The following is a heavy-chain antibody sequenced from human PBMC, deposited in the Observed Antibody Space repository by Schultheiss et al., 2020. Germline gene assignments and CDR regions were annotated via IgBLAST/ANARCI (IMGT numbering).Heavy chain of an antibody. J-gene: IGHJ3*02. D-gene: IGHD1-26*01. CDR3: ARENSGSLDDAFDI. CDR2: IYYSGST. CDR1: GGSVSSGSYY. Sequence: SETLSLTCTVSGGSVSSGSYYWSWIRQHPAKGLEWIGYIYYSGSTYYNPSLKSRVTITVDTSKNQFSLKLSSVTAADTAVYYCARENSGSLDDAFDIWGQGTMVTVSS. V-gene: IGHV4-31*03.